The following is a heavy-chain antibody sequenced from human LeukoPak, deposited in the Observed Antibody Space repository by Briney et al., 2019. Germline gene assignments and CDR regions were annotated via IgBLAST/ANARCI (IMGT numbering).Heavy chain of an antibody. CDR2: INPNSGGT. J-gene: IGHJ6*03. Sequence: GASVKVSCKASGYTFTSYDINWVRQATGQGLEWMGWINPNSGGTNYAQKFQGRVTMTRDTSISTAYMELSRLRSGDTAVYYCARDPITIFGVASYYYMDVWGKGTTVTVSS. V-gene: IGHV1-2*02. CDR1: GYTFTSYD. CDR3: ARDPITIFGVASYYYMDV. D-gene: IGHD3-3*01.